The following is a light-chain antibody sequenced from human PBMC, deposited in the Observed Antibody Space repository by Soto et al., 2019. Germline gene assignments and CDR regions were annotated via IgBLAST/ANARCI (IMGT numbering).Light chain of an antibody. J-gene: IGKJ1*01. CDR3: QQYNNWPQT. V-gene: IGKV3-15*01. CDR1: QSVGSD. CDR2: GAS. Sequence: EIVLTQSPATLSLSPGERATLSCRASQSVGSDLVWYRQKPGQAPRLLIYGASTRATGIPARFSGSGSGTEFTLTISSLQSEDFAVYYCQQYNNWPQTFGQGTKVDNK.